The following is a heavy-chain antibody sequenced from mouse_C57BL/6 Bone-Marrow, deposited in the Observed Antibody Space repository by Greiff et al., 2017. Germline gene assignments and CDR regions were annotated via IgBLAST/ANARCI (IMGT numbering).Heavy chain of an antibody. J-gene: IGHJ1*03. Sequence: DVQLVESGEGLVKPGGSLKLSCAASGFTFSSYAMSWVRQTPEKRLEWVAYISSGGYYIYYADTVKGRFTISRDNARNTLYLQMSSLKSEDTAMYYCTRGVWSFWYFDVWGTGTTVTVSS. V-gene: IGHV5-9-1*02. CDR3: TRGVWSFWYFDV. CDR2: ISSGGYYI. CDR1: GFTFSSYA. D-gene: IGHD2-10*02.